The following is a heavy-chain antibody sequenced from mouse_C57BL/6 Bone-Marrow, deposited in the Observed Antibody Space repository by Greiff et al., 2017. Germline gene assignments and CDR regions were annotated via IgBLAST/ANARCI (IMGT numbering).Heavy chain of an antibody. CDR3: ARGREFAY. J-gene: IGHJ3*01. V-gene: IGHV1-84*01. CDR1: GYTFTDYY. Sequence: VQLQQSGPELVKPGASVKISCKASGYTFTDYYISWVKQRPGQGLAWIGWIYPGSGNTKYNEKFKGKATLTVDTSSSTAYMQLSSLPSEDSAVYCCARGREFAYWGQGTLVTVSA. CDR2: IYPGSGNT.